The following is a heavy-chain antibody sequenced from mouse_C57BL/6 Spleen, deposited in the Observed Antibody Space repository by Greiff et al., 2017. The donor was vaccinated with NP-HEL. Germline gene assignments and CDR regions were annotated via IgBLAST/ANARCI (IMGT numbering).Heavy chain of an antibody. Sequence: QVQLKQSGAELARPGASVKLSCKASGYTFTSYGISWVKQRTGQGLEWIGEIYPRSGNTYYNEKFKGKATLTADKSSSTAYMELRSLTSEDSAVYFCDYYSKEGELGRDYFDYWGQGTTLTVSS. CDR3: DYYSKEGELGRDYFDY. CDR1: GYTFTSYG. J-gene: IGHJ2*01. D-gene: IGHD2-5*01. V-gene: IGHV1-81*01. CDR2: IYPRSGNT.